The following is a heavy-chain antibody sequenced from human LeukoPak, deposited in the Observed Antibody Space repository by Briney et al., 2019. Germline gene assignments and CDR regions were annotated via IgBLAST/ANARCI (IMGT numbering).Heavy chain of an antibody. J-gene: IGHJ5*02. CDR3: ARGPYYYGSGSSNWFDP. V-gene: IGHV1-69*04. D-gene: IGHD3-10*01. Sequence: GSSVKVSCKASGGTFSSYAISWVRQAPGQGLEWMGRIIPILGIANYAQKFQGRVTITADKPTSTAYMELSSLRSEDTAVYYCARGPYYYGSGSSNWFDPWGQGTLVTVSS. CDR2: IIPILGIA. CDR1: GGTFSSYA.